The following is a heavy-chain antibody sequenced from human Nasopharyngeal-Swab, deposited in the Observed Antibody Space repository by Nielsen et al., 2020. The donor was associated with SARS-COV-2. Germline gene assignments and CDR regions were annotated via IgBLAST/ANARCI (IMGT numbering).Heavy chain of an antibody. CDR1: GYSISSGYY. J-gene: IGHJ6*03. D-gene: IGHD2-15*01. V-gene: IGHV4-38-2*02. CDR2: IYHSGST. Sequence: GSLRLSCTVSGYSISSGYYWGWIRQPPGKGLEWIGSIYHSGSTYYNPSLKSRVTISVDTSKNQFSLKLSSVTAADTAVYFCARGGYCSGGSCYFSRLYYYYYMDVWDKGTTVTVSS. CDR3: ARGGYCSGGSCYFSRLYYYYYMDV.